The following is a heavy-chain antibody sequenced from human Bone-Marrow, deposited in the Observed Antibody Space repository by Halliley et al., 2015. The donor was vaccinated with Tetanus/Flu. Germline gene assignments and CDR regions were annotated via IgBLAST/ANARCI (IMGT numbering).Heavy chain of an antibody. CDR2: INRYGSST. Sequence: RGLVWVRRINRYGSSTRYGDSVKGRFTISRANAKNTLYLQMNSLRAEDPAGYYWAKGGNPVFDYWGQGPLVSFSS. CDR3: AKGGNPVFDY. V-gene: IGHV3-74*01. D-gene: IGHD3-16*01. J-gene: IGHJ4*02.